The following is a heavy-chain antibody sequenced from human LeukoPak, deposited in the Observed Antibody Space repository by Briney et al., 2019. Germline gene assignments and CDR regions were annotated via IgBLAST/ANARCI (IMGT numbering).Heavy chain of an antibody. Sequence: SGTLSLTCTVSGGSISSYYWSWIRQPPGKGLEWIGYIYYSGSTNYNPSLKSRVTISVDTSKNQFSLKLSSVTAADTAVYYCASGTTVGPIDYWGQGTLVTVSS. J-gene: IGHJ4*02. CDR3: ASGTTVGPIDY. D-gene: IGHD4-11*01. CDR1: GGSISSYY. CDR2: IYYSGST. V-gene: IGHV4-59*01.